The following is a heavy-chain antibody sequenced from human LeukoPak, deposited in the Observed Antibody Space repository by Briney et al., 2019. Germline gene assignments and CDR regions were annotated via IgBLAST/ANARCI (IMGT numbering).Heavy chain of an antibody. CDR2: IYTDGST. V-gene: IGHV4-4*09. D-gene: IGHD3-22*01. Sequence: SETLSLTCTVSGGSISSDYWSWIRQPPGRGLEWIGYIYTDGSTNYNPSLKSRVPISVDTSKNQFALKLSSVTAADTAVYYCAKSYYDYSTYYSYYFNLWGQGALVTVSS. CDR1: GGSISSDY. CDR3: AKSYYDYSTYYSYYFNL. J-gene: IGHJ4*02.